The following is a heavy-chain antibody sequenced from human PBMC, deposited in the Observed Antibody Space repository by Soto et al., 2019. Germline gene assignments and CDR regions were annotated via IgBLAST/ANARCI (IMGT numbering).Heavy chain of an antibody. CDR2: VHPNRGGT. V-gene: IGHV1-2*02. D-gene: IGHD4-4*01. CDR1: GYTFSVYQ. Sequence: QVHLVQSGAEVKQPGASVKVSCKASGYTFSVYQMHWVRQAPGQGLEWMGWVHPNRGGTHYAQSFEGRVTRTRDTSINTAYMELSRLTSDDPAVYYCGKELQRGMDVCGQGTTVTVSS. J-gene: IGHJ6*02. CDR3: GKELQRGMDV.